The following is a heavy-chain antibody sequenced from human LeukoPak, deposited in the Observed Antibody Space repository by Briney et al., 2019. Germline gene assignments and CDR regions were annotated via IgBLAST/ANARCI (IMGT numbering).Heavy chain of an antibody. CDR3: ARRNSSGYYWADAFDI. Sequence: PSETLSLTCTVSGGSISSYYWSWIRQPPGKGLEWIGYIYYSGSTYYNPSLKSRVTISVDTSKNQFSLKLSSVTAADTAVYYCARRNSSGYYWADAFDIWGQGTMVTVSS. V-gene: IGHV4-59*08. D-gene: IGHD3-22*01. J-gene: IGHJ3*02. CDR1: GGSISSYY. CDR2: IYYSGST.